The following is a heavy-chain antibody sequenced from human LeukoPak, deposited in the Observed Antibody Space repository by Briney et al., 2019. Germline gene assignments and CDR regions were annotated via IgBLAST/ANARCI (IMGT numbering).Heavy chain of an antibody. J-gene: IGHJ4*02. CDR2: ITGDCNYI. D-gene: IGHD3-3*01. CDR1: GFTFNDYT. Sequence: GGSLRLSCATSGFTFNDYTMTWVRQAPGKGLEWVSSITGDCNYIFYADSVKGRFTISRDNAQNSLFLELNSLRGEDTAVYYCARERNFYYFDYWGQGALVTVSS. V-gene: IGHV3-21*01. CDR3: ARERNFYYFDY.